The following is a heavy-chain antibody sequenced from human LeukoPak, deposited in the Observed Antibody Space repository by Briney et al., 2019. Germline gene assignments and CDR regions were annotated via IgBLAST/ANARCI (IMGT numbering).Heavy chain of an antibody. J-gene: IGHJ4*02. V-gene: IGHV1-8*01. CDR3: ARAAKWSRRFDY. D-gene: IGHD2-15*01. CDR1: GYTFTSYD. Sequence: ASVKVSCKASGYTFTSYDINWVRQATGQGLEWMGWMNPNSGNTGYAQKFQGRVTMTRNTSISTAYMELSSLRSEDTAVYYCARAAKWSRRFDYWGQGTLVTVSS. CDR2: MNPNSGNT.